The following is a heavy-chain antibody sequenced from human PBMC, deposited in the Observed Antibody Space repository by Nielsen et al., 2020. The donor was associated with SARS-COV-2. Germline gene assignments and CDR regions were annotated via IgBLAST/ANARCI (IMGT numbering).Heavy chain of an antibody. CDR2: IYPGDSDT. V-gene: IGHV5-51*01. D-gene: IGHD6-13*01. CDR3: ASDSSSLGALEDAFGI. J-gene: IGHJ3*02. Sequence: GESLKISCKGSGYTFTSYRIGWVRHLPGKGLGWMGIIYPGDSDTRYSTSFQGQVTIAADKSISTAYLQWSSLKASDTAMYYCASDSSSLGALEDAFGIWGQGTMVTVSS. CDR1: GYTFTSYR.